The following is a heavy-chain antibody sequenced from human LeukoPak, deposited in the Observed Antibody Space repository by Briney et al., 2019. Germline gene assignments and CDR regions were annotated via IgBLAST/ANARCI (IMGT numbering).Heavy chain of an antibody. CDR1: GYTFTGYY. D-gene: IGHD3-10*01. Sequence: GASVKVSCKASGYTFTGYYMHWVRQAPGQGLEWMGWINSNSGGTNYAQKFQGRVTMTRDTSISTAYMELSRLRSDDTAVYYCARDYYYGSGSYYNDLGYWGQGTLVTVSS. V-gene: IGHV1-2*02. CDR3: ARDYYYGSGSYYNDLGY. CDR2: INSNSGGT. J-gene: IGHJ4*02.